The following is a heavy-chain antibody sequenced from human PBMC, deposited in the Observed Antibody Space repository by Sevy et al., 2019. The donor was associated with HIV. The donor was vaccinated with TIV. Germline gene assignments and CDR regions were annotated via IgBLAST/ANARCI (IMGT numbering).Heavy chain of an antibody. CDR3: ANAYSGSYSHSYPYALDL. J-gene: IGHJ6*02. Sequence: GGSLRLSCIGSGFSFSYYGIHWVRQAPGKGLDWVALISHEGINEYYADSVKGRFTISRDNSKNTVYLEMNSLRNEDTAIYFCANAYSGSYSHSYPYALDLWGQGTTVTVSS. CDR1: GFSFSYYG. D-gene: IGHD1-26*01. CDR2: ISHEGINE. V-gene: IGHV3-30*18.